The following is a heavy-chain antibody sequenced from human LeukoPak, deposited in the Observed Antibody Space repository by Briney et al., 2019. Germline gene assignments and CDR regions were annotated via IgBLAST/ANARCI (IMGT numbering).Heavy chain of an antibody. V-gene: IGHV3-66*01. D-gene: IGHD2-15*01. J-gene: IGHJ1*01. Sequence: GGSLRLSCAASGFSVSNNCMSWVRQAPGKGLEWVSVIYSGGSTFYADSVKGRFTISRDNSKNTLYLQMNSLRAEDTAVYYCASDSYSPEYFQHWGQGTLVTVSS. CDR1: GFSVSNNC. CDR3: ASDSYSPEYFQH. CDR2: IYSGGST.